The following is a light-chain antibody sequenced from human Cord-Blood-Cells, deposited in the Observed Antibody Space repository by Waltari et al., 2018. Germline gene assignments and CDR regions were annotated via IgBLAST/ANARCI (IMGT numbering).Light chain of an antibody. CDR2: EVS. CDR3: SSYTSSSTLSYV. Sequence: QPALTQPASVSGSPGQSIPISCTGTSSDVGGYNYVSWYQQHPGKAPKLMIYEVSKRPSGVCNRFSGSKSGNTASLTISGLQAEDEADYYCSSYTSSSTLSYVFGTGTKVTVL. CDR1: SSDVGGYNY. V-gene: IGLV2-14*01. J-gene: IGLJ1*01.